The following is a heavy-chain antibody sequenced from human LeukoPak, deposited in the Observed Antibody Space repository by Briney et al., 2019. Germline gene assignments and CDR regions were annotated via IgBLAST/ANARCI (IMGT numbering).Heavy chain of an antibody. CDR1: GYTFTGYY. CDR2: INPNSGGT. D-gene: IGHD2-2*01. V-gene: IGHV1-2*04. J-gene: IGHJ6*02. Sequence: ASVKVSCKASGYTFTGYYMHWVRQAPGQGLEWMGWINPNSGGTNYAQKFQGWVTMTRDTSISTAYMELSRLRSDDTAVYYCARGYCSSTSCPPIYGMDVWGQGTTVTVSS. CDR3: ARGYCSSTSCPPIYGMDV.